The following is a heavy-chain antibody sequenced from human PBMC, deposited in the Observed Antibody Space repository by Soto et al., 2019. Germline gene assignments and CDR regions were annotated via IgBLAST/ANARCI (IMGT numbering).Heavy chain of an antibody. D-gene: IGHD3-22*01. Sequence: PGGSLRLSCAASGFTFSSYAMHWVRQAPGKGLEWVAVISYDGSNKYYADSVKGRLTISRDNSKNTLYLQMNSLRAEDTAVYYCAREPYYYDSSGYYFDYWGQGTLVTVSS. CDR2: ISYDGSNK. J-gene: IGHJ4*02. CDR1: GFTFSSYA. V-gene: IGHV3-30-3*01. CDR3: AREPYYYDSSGYYFDY.